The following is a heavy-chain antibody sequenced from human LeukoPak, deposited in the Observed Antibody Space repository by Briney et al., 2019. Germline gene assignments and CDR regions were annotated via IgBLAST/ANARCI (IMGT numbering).Heavy chain of an antibody. CDR2: IWYDGSNK. CDR1: GFTFSSYG. CDR3: ARPGMGSSGWYDYFYYYGMDV. D-gene: IGHD6-19*01. J-gene: IGHJ6*02. V-gene: IGHV3-33*01. Sequence: PGRSLRLSCAASGFTFSSYGMHWVRQAPGKGLEWVAVIWYDGSNKYYADSVKGRFTLSRDNSKDPLYLQMNSLRAEDTAVYYCARPGMGSSGWYDYFYYYGMDVWGQGTTVTVSS.